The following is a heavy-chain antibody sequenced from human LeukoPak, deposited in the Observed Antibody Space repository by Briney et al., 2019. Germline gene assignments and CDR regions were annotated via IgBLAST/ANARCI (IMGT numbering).Heavy chain of an antibody. CDR2: ISGGGGST. D-gene: IGHD1-26*01. Sequence: GGSLRLSCAASGFTFSSYAMSWVRQAPGKGLEWVSAISGGGGSTYYADSVKGRFTISRDNSKKTLYLQMNSLRAEDTAVYYCAKAMGATFGLALDYWGQGTLVTVSS. CDR3: AKAMGATFGLALDY. CDR1: GFTFSSYA. J-gene: IGHJ4*02. V-gene: IGHV3-23*01.